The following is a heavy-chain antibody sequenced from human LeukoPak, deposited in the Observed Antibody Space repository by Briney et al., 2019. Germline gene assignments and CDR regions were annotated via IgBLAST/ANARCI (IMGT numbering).Heavy chain of an antibody. V-gene: IGHV1-8*01. CDR3: ARLLGYCSGTSCYGAFDI. CDR2: MNPNSGNT. CDR1: RHTFTSYD. Sequence: SVKLSCKVSRHTFTSYDTNWVRHATGQGREWMGWMNPNSGNTGYAQKCQGGVTMNRNTSISTAYMELSSLRSEDTGVYYCARLLGYCSGTSCYGAFDIWGQGTMVTVSS. D-gene: IGHD2-2*01. J-gene: IGHJ3*02.